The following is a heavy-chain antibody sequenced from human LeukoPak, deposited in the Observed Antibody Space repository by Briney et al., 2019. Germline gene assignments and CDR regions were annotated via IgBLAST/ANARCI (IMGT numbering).Heavy chain of an antibody. J-gene: IGHJ1*01. Sequence: ASVKVSCKASGYTFTGYYMHWVRQAPGQGLEWMGWINPDSGGTHYSQKLQGRVTITRDTSTSTAYMELSRLRSDDTAVYYCARSTTPNENEYFEHWGEGTLVTVSS. V-gene: IGHV1-2*02. CDR2: INPDSGGT. CDR1: GYTFTGYY. D-gene: IGHD2/OR15-2a*01. CDR3: ARSTTPNENEYFEH.